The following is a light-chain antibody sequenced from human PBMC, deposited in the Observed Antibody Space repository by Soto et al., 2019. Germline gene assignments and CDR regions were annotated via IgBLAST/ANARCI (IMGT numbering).Light chain of an antibody. J-gene: IGKJ2*01. CDR2: EAS. Sequence: IQMTQSPSSLSASVGDGVTLTCRASHTIATYLNWYQQKPGQVPEVLIYEASRLHVGVPSRFTGSGYGTDFTLTVNNLQPEDFAIYCCQQFYYYPHTFGQGTKLEVK. CDR3: QQFYYYPHT. CDR1: HTIATY. V-gene: IGKV1-39*01.